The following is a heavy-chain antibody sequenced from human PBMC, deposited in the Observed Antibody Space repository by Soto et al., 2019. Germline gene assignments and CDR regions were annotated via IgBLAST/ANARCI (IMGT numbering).Heavy chain of an antibody. Sequence: ASVKVSCKASGFTFTSSAVQWVRQARGQRLEWIGWIVVGSGNTNYAQKFQERVTITRDMSTSTAYMELSSLRSEDTAVYYCAAGRGHSYAKRGDLYYYYYGMDVWGQGTTVTVSS. V-gene: IGHV1-58*01. CDR2: IVVGSGNT. CDR1: GFTFTSSA. CDR3: AAGRGHSYAKRGDLYYYYYGMDV. D-gene: IGHD5-18*01. J-gene: IGHJ6*02.